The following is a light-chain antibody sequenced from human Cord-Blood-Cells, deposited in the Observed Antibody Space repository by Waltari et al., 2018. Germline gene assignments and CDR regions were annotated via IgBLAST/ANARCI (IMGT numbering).Light chain of an antibody. Sequence: QSALTQPASVSGSPGQSITISCTGTSSDVGSYNLVSWSQQHPGKAPKPMIYEGSKRTSGVSNRFSGSKSGNTASLTISGLQAEDEADYYCCSYAGSSTLVFGGGTKLTVL. J-gene: IGLJ3*02. CDR3: CSYAGSSTLV. CDR2: EGS. V-gene: IGLV2-23*01. CDR1: SSDVGSYNL.